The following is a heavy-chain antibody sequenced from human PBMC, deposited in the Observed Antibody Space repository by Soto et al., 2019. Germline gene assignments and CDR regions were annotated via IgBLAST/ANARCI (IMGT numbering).Heavy chain of an antibody. D-gene: IGHD3-3*01. V-gene: IGHV4-59*01. CDR3: ARGRYYDFWSGYWYYFDY. Sequence: QVQLQESGPGLVKPSETLSLTCTVSGGSISSYYWSWIRQPPGKGLEWIGYIYYSGSTNYNPSLKSRVTISVDTSKNQFALNLSSVTAADTAVYYCARGRYYDFWSGYWYYFDYWGQGTLVTVSA. CDR2: IYYSGST. CDR1: GGSISSYY. J-gene: IGHJ4*02.